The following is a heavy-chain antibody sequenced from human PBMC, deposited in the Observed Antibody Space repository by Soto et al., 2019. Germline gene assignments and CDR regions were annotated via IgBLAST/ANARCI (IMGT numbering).Heavy chain of an antibody. V-gene: IGHV3-23*01. CDR1: VLNSNIYA. D-gene: IGHD2-2*01. CDR2: ISSSGSST. Sequence: GGSLLLSCASSVLNSNIYAMSSVRQAPGKGLEWVSAISSSGSSTYYADSVKGRFTISRDKSKNTLYLQMNSLRAEDTAVYYRTKLVVPDAPSYFDHWGHGTMVTVSS. J-gene: IGHJ4*01. CDR3: TKLVVPDAPSYFDH.